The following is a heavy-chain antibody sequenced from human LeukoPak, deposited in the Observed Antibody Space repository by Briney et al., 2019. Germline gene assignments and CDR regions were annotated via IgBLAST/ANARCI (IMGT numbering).Heavy chain of an antibody. CDR3: AXXXFSXAWYHXGPPXY. J-gene: IGHJ4*02. CDR1: XFTXXDYA. V-gene: IGHV3-9*01. D-gene: IGHD6-19*01. Sequence: XFTXXDYAMHWVRQAPGKGLEWVSGISWNSGSIGYADSVKGRFTISRDNAKNSLYLQMNSLRAEDTAVYFCAXXXFSXAWYHXGPPXYWGQGTLVTVSS. CDR2: ISWNSGSI.